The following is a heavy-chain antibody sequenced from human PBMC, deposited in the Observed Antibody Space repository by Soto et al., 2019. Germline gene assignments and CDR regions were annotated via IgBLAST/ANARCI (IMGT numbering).Heavy chain of an antibody. CDR1: GGPINSPGYY. CDR2: IYYSGST. CDR3: ARLSITMVRGVIITSSNMDV. V-gene: IGHV4-39*01. Sequence: SETLSLTCNVFGGPINSPGYYWSWIRQSPGKGLEWIGSIYYSGSTYYNPSLKSRVTISVDTSKNQFSLKLSSVTAADTAVYYCARLSITMVRGVIITSSNMDVWGQGTTVTVSS. D-gene: IGHD3-10*01. J-gene: IGHJ6*02.